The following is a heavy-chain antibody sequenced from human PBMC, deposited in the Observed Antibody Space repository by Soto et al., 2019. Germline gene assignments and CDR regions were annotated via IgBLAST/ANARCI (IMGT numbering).Heavy chain of an antibody. CDR3: AREPNYFDY. V-gene: IGHV1-18*01. CDR1: GYTFTSYG. J-gene: IGHJ4*02. Sequence: RASVKVSFKASGYTFTSYGISWVRQAPGQGLEWMGWISAHNGNKKYAQKLQGRVTMTTDTSTSTAYMELRSLRSDDTAVYYCAREPNYFDYWGQGTLVTVSS. CDR2: ISAHNGNK.